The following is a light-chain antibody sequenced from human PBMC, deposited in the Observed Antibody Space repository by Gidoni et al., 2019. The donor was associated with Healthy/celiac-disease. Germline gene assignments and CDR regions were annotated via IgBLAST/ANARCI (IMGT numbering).Light chain of an antibody. CDR3: QQYNSYSRT. V-gene: IGKV1-5*03. CDR2: KAS. J-gene: IGKJ4*01. Sequence: DIQMPPSPSTLSASVGDRVTITCRASQSISSWLAWYQQKPGKATKLLIYKASSLESGVPSRFSGSGSGTEFTLTISSLQPDDFATYYCQQYNSYSRTFGGGTKVEIK. CDR1: QSISSW.